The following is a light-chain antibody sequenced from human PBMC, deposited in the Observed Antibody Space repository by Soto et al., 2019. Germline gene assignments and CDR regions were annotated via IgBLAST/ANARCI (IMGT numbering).Light chain of an antibody. CDR1: SSDVGGYNY. CDR3: SSYTSSSTLAV. Sequence: QSVLTQPASVSGSPGQSITISCTGTSSDVGGYNYVSWYQQHPGKAPKLMIYDVSNRPAGVSNRFSGSKSGNTASLTISGLQAADEADYSCSSYTSSSTLAVFGGGTKLTVL. J-gene: IGLJ2*01. V-gene: IGLV2-14*01. CDR2: DVS.